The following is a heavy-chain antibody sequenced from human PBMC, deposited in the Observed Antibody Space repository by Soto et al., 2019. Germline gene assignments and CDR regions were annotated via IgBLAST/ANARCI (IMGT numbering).Heavy chain of an antibody. J-gene: IGHJ5*02. CDR1: GYTFTSYG. CDR2: ISAYNGNT. CDR3: ARTYYYDSSGYYPREVWFDP. Sequence: GASVKVSCKASGYTFTSYGISWVRQAPGQGLELMGWISAYNGNTNYAQKLQGRVTMTTDTSTSTAYMELRSLRSDDTAVYYCARTYYYDSSGYYPREVWFDPWGQGTLVTVSS. V-gene: IGHV1-18*01. D-gene: IGHD3-22*01.